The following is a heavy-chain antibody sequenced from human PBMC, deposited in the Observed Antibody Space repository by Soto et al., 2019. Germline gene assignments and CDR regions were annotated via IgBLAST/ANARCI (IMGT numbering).Heavy chain of an antibody. CDR1: GYTFTSHD. CDR3: ASDMSTT. D-gene: IGHD2-2*01. CDR2: MNPNSGHT. Sequence: QVQLVQSGAEVKKPGASVKVSCKAYGYTFTSHDINWMRQATGQGLEWMGWMNPNSGHTNYAQKFQGRVTMTRDTSISTAYMELTSLRSEDTAIYYCASDMSTTWGQGTLVTVSS. J-gene: IGHJ5*02. V-gene: IGHV1-8*01.